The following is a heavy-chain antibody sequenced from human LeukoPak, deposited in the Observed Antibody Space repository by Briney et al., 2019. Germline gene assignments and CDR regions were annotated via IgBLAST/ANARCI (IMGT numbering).Heavy chain of an antibody. CDR1: GGSFSGHY. D-gene: IGHD6-6*01. V-gene: IGHV4-34*01. CDR2: INHSGDT. Sequence: SETLSLTCAVYGGSFSGHYWSWIRQPPGKGLEWIGEINHSGDTNYHPSLKSRVTISLDTSNNQFSLKLSSVTAADTAVYYCAREHSTSSTAFDIWGQGTVVTVS. CDR3: AREHSTSSTAFDI. J-gene: IGHJ3*02.